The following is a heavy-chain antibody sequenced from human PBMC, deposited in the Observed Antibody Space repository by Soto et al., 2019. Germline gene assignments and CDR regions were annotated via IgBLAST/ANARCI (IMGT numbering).Heavy chain of an antibody. J-gene: IGHJ5*01. CDR3: GGVIEGATRHTDFDS. CDR1: GGSISSGGYY. V-gene: IGHV4-31*03. CDR2: IYYSGST. D-gene: IGHD3-22*01. Sequence: PSETLSLTCTVSGGSISSGGYYWSWIRQHPGKGLEWIGYIYYSGSTYYNPSLKSRVTISVDTSKNQFSLTLNSVTATDTAVYYCGGVIEGATRHTDFDSWGQGTLVTVSS.